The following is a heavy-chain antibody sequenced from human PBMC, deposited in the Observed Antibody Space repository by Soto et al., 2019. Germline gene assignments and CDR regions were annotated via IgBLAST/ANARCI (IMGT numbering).Heavy chain of an antibody. Sequence: SETLSLTCTVSGGSISSSSYYWGWIRQPPGKGLEWIGSIYYSGSTYYNPSLKSRVTISVDTSKNQFSLKLSSVTAADPAVYYCARRGDYGDYYFDYWGQGTLVTVSS. J-gene: IGHJ4*02. D-gene: IGHD4-17*01. CDR1: GGSISSSSYY. V-gene: IGHV4-39*01. CDR2: IYYSGST. CDR3: ARRGDYGDYYFDY.